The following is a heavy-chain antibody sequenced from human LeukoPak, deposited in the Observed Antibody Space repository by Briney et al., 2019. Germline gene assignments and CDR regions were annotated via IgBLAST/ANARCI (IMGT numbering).Heavy chain of an antibody. CDR3: ARSGASSRLGTRAFDI. Sequence: GGSLRLSCAASGFTFSSYAMTWVRQAPGKGLEWVSAISGSGGRTYYADSVKGRFTISRDNAKNSLYLQMNSLRAEDTAVYYCARSGASSRLGTRAFDIWGQGTMVTVSS. D-gene: IGHD7-27*01. V-gene: IGHV3-23*01. J-gene: IGHJ3*02. CDR2: ISGSGGRT. CDR1: GFTFSSYA.